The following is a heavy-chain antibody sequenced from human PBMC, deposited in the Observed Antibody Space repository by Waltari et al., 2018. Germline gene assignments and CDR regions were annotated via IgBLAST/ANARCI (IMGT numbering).Heavy chain of an antibody. J-gene: IGHJ6*02. CDR3: ARAYDSGRTFHYYYQYGMDV. CDR1: GGSFSDYY. CDR2: INHSGST. D-gene: IGHD3-10*01. Sequence: QVQLQQWGAGLLKPSETLSLTCAVYGGSFSDYYWSWIRQPPGKGLEWIGEINHSGSTNYNPSLKSRVTISLDTSKNQFSLKMRSVTAADTAVYYCARAYDSGRTFHYYYQYGMDVWGQGTTVTVSS. V-gene: IGHV4-34*02.